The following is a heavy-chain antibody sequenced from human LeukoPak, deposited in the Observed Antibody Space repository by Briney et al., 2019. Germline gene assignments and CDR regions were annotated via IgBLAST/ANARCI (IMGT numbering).Heavy chain of an antibody. CDR2: IFPDDSDT. Sequence: GESLKISCQGSESRFSGYWIGWVRQMPGKGLEWMGIIFPDDSDTIYSPSFQGHVTISADKPINTAYLQWSDLKASDSAMYYCARQESEMTTPANRYFDLWGQGTLITVSS. V-gene: IGHV5-51*01. D-gene: IGHD2-15*01. CDR1: ESRFSGYW. J-gene: IGHJ4*02. CDR3: ARQESEMTTPANRYFDL.